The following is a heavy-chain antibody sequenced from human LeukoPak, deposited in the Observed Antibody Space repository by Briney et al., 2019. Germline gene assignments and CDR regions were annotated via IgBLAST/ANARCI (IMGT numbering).Heavy chain of an antibody. Sequence: GGSLRLSCAASGFTFSNYAMSWVRQAPGKGLEWVSGISGSGSGTYYVDSVKGRFTISRDNSKNTLFLQMNSLRAEDTAVYYCAKEGYYDFSGSYIDYWGQGTLVTVSS. CDR3: AKEGYYDFSGSYIDY. V-gene: IGHV3-23*01. J-gene: IGHJ4*02. D-gene: IGHD3-22*01. CDR2: ISGSGSGT. CDR1: GFTFSNYA.